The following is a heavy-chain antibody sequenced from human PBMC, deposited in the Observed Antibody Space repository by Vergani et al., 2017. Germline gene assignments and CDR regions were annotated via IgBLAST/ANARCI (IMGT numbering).Heavy chain of an antibody. Sequence: QVRLMQSAAEVKKPGASVRVSCKASGYTFTGYFIHWVRQAPGQGLEWMGWINPNRGVTNYGQKFHGRVTMTSDTSTNTVYMELSRLKSDDTALYYCAKDAMTTGSYYFDYWGQGTLVTVSS. CDR3: AKDAMTTGSYYFDY. CDR2: INPNRGVT. CDR1: GYTFTGYF. V-gene: IGHV1-2*02. J-gene: IGHJ4*02. D-gene: IGHD4-17*01.